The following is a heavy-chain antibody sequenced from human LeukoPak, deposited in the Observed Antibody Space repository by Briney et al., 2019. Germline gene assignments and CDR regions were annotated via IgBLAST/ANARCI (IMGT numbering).Heavy chain of an antibody. Sequence: SVKASCKASGGTFSSYAISWVRQAPGQGLEWMGRIIPIFGTANYAQKFQGRVTITTDESTSTAYMELCSLRSEDTAVYYCARDSAGQPDYYDSSGYFDYWGQGTLVTVSS. V-gene: IGHV1-69*05. CDR1: GGTFSSYA. J-gene: IGHJ4*02. D-gene: IGHD3-22*01. CDR2: IIPIFGTA. CDR3: ARDSAGQPDYYDSSGYFDY.